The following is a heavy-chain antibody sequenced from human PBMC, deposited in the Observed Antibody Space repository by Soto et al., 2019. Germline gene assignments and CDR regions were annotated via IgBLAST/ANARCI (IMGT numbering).Heavy chain of an antibody. CDR2: IYYSGST. CDR3: AKGYCSGGSCYGFDY. V-gene: IGHV4-61*01. D-gene: IGHD2-15*01. CDR1: GGSVRSGSYY. J-gene: IGHJ4*02. Sequence: QVQLQESGPGLVKPSETLSLTCTVSGGSVRSGSYYWSWIRQPPGKGLEWIGYIYYSGSTNYNPSPKTRLTISLDTSKNQFSLKLSSVTAADTAVYYCAKGYCSGGSCYGFDYWGQGTLVTVSS.